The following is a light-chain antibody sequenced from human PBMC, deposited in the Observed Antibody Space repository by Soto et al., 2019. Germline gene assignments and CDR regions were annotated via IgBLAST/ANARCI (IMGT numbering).Light chain of an antibody. Sequence: ETVLTQSPGSLSLSLGDRATLSCRASQTVSNSYLAWYQQKPGQAPRLLIYGASSRATGIPDRFSGSGSGTDFTLTISRLEPEDFAVYYCQQYGSSPRTFGQGTRLEIK. V-gene: IGKV3-20*01. CDR3: QQYGSSPRT. J-gene: IGKJ5*01. CDR1: QTVSNSY. CDR2: GAS.